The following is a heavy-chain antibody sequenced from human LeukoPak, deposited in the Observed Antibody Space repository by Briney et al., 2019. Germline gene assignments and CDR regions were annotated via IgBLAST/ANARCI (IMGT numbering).Heavy chain of an antibody. J-gene: IGHJ6*02. CDR3: TRSGFTGMRTYPRTPSYYYGMDV. Sequence: PSETLSLTCAVHGGFNGYHWSWIRQSPGKGLEWIGEVTYNGVTNYNPSLTVPISVATSKSLFSLKLRSVTAADTAVYFCTRSGFTGMRTYPRTPSYYYGMDVWGQGTAVTVSS. V-gene: IGHV4-34*01. CDR1: GGFNGYH. D-gene: IGHD1/OR15-1a*01. CDR2: VTYNGVT.